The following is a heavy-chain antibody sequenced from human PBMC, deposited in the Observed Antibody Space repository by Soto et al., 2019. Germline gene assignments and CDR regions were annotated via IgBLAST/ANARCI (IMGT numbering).Heavy chain of an antibody. D-gene: IGHD1-1*01. CDR1: GFSFSQYG. V-gene: IGHV3-33*01. J-gene: IGHJ6*02. CDR2: IWYDGSND. Sequence: QVQLVDSGGGVVQPGRSLRLSCAESGFSFSQYGMQWVRQAPGKGLEWVADIWYDGSNDNYVDSVKGRFTISRDNSRNTLYLQMDSLRAEDTAVYFWARYWREGYGVDVWGQGTTVIVSS. CDR3: ARYWREGYGVDV.